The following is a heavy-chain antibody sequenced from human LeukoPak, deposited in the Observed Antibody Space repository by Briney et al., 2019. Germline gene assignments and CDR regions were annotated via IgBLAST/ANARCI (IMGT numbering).Heavy chain of an antibody. V-gene: IGHV3-53*04. D-gene: IGHD6-13*01. CDR3: ASAGYSSSWYD. Sequence: AGGSLRLSCAASGFTVSSNYMSWVRQAPGKGLEWVSVIYSGGSTYYADSVKGRFTISRHNSKNTLYLQMNSLRAEDTAVYYCASAGYSSSWYDWGQGTLVTVSS. CDR2: IYSGGST. CDR1: GFTVSSNY. J-gene: IGHJ4*02.